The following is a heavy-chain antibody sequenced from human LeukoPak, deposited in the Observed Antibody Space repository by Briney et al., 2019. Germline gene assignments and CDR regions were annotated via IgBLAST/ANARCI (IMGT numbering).Heavy chain of an antibody. CDR1: CDSTTFFY. CDR2: TFHTGNT. V-gene: IGHV4-59*01. Sequence: SEPLSLTCTLSCDSTTFFYWRWIPPPPGKALEWFGYTFHTGNTNYNPSLKSRLTISLHTPNNHFSLKLTSVTSAHAPVYHCARARAAGGIGWFDPWGQGTLVTVSP. J-gene: IGHJ5*02. D-gene: IGHD6-13*01. CDR3: ARARAAGGIGWFDP.